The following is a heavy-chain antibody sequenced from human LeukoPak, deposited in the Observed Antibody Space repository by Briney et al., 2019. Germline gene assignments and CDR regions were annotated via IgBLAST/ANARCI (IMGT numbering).Heavy chain of an antibody. D-gene: IGHD2-15*01. CDR1: GGTFSSYA. V-gene: IGHV1-69*01. CDR3: ARSAFLVVVAATPPWFDP. J-gene: IGHJ5*02. CDR2: IIPTFGTA. Sequence: GSSVKVSCKASGGTFSSYAISWVRQAPGQGLEWMGGIIPTFGTANYAQKFQGRVTITADESTSTAYMELSSLRSEDTAVYYCARSAFLVVVAATPPWFDPWGQGTLVTVSS.